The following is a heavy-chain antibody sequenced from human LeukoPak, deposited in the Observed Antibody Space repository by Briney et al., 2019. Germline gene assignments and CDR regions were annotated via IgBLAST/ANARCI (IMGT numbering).Heavy chain of an antibody. CDR1: GFTFSNYG. CDR2: ISTDGSNK. CDR3: AKDSSTTWFGGDRQ. D-gene: IGHD3-10*01. Sequence: PGRSLRLSCAASGFTFSNYGLHWVRQAPGKGLEWVALISTDGSNKDYADSVKGRFTISRDNSKNTLYLQMNRLRGEDTAVYYCAKDSSTTWFGGDRQWGQGTLVTVSS. V-gene: IGHV3-30*18. J-gene: IGHJ4*02.